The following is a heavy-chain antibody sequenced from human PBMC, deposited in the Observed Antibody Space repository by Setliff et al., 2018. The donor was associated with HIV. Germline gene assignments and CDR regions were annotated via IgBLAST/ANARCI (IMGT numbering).Heavy chain of an antibody. CDR2: IKPDGSET. J-gene: IGHJ4*02. CDR1: GFTLSDHW. Sequence: PGGSLRLSCATSGFTLSDHWISWVRQAPGKGLEWVGNIKPDGSETYYVGSVRGRFTMSRDNAKNSLYLQMNSLRAEDTAVYFCARGRGESRTNYFDYWGQGTLVTVSS. CDR3: ARGRGESRTNYFDY. V-gene: IGHV3-7*03.